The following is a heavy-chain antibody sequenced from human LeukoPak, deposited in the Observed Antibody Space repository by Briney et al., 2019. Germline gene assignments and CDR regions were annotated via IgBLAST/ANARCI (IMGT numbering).Heavy chain of an antibody. D-gene: IGHD6-19*01. Sequence: GGSLRLSCAASGFTFSSYGMHWVRQAPGKGLKWVAVISYDGSNKYYADSVKGRFTISRDNSKNTLYLQMNSLRAEDTAVYYCAKDRQWLLRYYFDYWGQGTLVTVSS. CDR2: ISYDGSNK. V-gene: IGHV3-30*18. CDR1: GFTFSSYG. J-gene: IGHJ4*02. CDR3: AKDRQWLLRYYFDY.